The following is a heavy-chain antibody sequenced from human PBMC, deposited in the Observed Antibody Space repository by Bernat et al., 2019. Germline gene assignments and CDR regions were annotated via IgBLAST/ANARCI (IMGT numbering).Heavy chain of an antibody. D-gene: IGHD2-21*02. CDR2: IFSNDEK. V-gene: IGHV2-26*01. CDR3: ARILTYCGGDCYSDSLVRWFDP. Sequence: QVTLKESGPVLVKPTETLTLTCTVSGFSLSNARMGVSWIRQPPGKALEWLAHIFSNDEKSYSTSQKSRLTISKDTSKSQVVLTMTNMDPVDTATYYCARILTYCGGDCYSDSLVRWFDPWGQGTLVTVSS. CDR1: GFSLSNARMG. J-gene: IGHJ5*02.